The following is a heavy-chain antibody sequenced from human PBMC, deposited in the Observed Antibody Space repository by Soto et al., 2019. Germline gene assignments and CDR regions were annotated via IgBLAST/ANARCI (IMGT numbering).Heavy chain of an antibody. Sequence: ASVKVSCKASGYTFTGYYMHWVRQAPGQGLEWMGWINPNSGGTNYAQKFQGWVTMTRDTSISTAYMELSRLRSDDTAVYYCAREGVGTSGTAAEYFQHWGQGTLVTVSS. CDR1: GYTFTGYY. CDR2: INPNSGGT. CDR3: AREGVGTSGTAAEYFQH. D-gene: IGHD6-19*01. V-gene: IGHV1-2*04. J-gene: IGHJ1*01.